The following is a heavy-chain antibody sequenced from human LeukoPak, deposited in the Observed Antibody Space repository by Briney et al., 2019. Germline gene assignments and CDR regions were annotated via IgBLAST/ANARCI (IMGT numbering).Heavy chain of an antibody. CDR1: GFTFDDYA. CDR2: ISWNSGSI. CDR3: AKDGIAVAGTETYFDY. Sequence: GGSLRLSCAASGFTFDDYAMHWVRQAPGKGLEWVSGISWNSGSIGYADSVKGRFTISRDNAKNSLYLQTNSLRAEDTALYYCAKDGIAVAGTETYFDYWGQGTLVTVSS. J-gene: IGHJ4*02. D-gene: IGHD6-19*01. V-gene: IGHV3-9*01.